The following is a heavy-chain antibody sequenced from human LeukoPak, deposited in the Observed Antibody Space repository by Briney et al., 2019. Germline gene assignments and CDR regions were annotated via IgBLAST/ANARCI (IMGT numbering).Heavy chain of an antibody. Sequence: SETLSLTCTVSGYPISSGYYWGWIRPPPGKGLEWIGSIYHSGSTYYNPSLKSRVTISVDTTKNQFSLKLSSVTAADTAVYYCASHPGLRYFEWLTYYFDYWGQGTPVTVSS. CDR3: ASHPGLRYFEWLTYYFDY. J-gene: IGHJ4*02. CDR1: GYPISSGYY. CDR2: IYHSGST. V-gene: IGHV4-38-2*02. D-gene: IGHD3-9*01.